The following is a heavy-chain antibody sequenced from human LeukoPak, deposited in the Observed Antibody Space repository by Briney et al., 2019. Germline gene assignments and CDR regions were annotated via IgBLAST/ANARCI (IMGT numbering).Heavy chain of an antibody. J-gene: IGHJ4*02. D-gene: IGHD3-9*01. CDR1: GFTFSSYA. V-gene: IGHV3-23*01. CDR2: ISGDGGST. CDR3: AKSGGNSRDLLTY. Sequence: PGGSLRLSCAASGFTFSSYAMSWVRQAPGKGLEWVSGISGDGGSTYHADSVKGRFTISRDNSKNTLYLQMNSLRAEDTAVYYCAKSGGNSRDLLTYWGQGTLVTVSS.